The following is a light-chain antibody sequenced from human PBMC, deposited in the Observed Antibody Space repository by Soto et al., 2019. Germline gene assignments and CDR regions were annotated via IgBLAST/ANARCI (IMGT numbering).Light chain of an antibody. CDR3: QQYNGYSRT. Sequence: DIQMTQSPSTLSVSVGDRVTITCRASQSISGWLAWYQQKPGKAPKLLIFDASSLERGVPSRFSGSGSGTEFTLTISSLQPDDFATYYCQQYNGYSRTFGQGSKVEI. CDR1: QSISGW. J-gene: IGKJ1*01. CDR2: DAS. V-gene: IGKV1-5*01.